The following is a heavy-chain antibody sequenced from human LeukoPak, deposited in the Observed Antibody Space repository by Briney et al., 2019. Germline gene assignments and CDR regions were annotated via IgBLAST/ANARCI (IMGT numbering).Heavy chain of an antibody. Sequence: SETLSLTCTVSGGSISSYYWSWIRQPPGKGLEWIGYIYYSGGTNYNPSLKSRVTISVDTSKNQFSLKLSSVTAADTAVYYCARHRRGYCSGGSCAHFDYWGQGTLVTVSS. CDR2: IYYSGGT. V-gene: IGHV4-59*08. D-gene: IGHD2-15*01. CDR3: ARHRRGYCSGGSCAHFDY. CDR1: GGSISSYY. J-gene: IGHJ4*02.